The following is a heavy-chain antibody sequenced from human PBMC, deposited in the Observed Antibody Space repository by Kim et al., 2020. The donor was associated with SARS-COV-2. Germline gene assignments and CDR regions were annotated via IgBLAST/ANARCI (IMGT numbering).Heavy chain of an antibody. J-gene: IGHJ3*02. CDR3: AAVFGRIVGAILHAFDI. V-gene: IGHV1-58*02. CDR2: IVVGSGNT. Sequence: SVKVSCKASGFTFTSSAMQWVRQARGQRLEWIGWIVVGSGNTNYAQKFQERVTITRDMSTSTAYMELSSLRSEDTAVYYCAAVFGRIVGAILHAFDIWGQGTMVTVSS. CDR1: GFTFTSSA. D-gene: IGHD1-26*01.